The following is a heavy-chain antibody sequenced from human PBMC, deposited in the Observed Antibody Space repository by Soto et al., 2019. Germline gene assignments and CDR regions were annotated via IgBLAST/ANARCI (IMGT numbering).Heavy chain of an antibody. Sequence: EVQLVESGGDLVQAGGSLRLSCAASGFTFSSYWMHWVRQAPGKELVWISHINTAGKSINYADSVRGRFTISRDNGKNTLYLQMNSLRAEDTAVYYCARDRGSRNDFDYWGQGTLVTVSS. CDR3: ARDRGSRNDFDY. D-gene: IGHD6-13*01. CDR2: INTAGKSI. CDR1: GFTFSSYW. V-gene: IGHV3-74*01. J-gene: IGHJ4*02.